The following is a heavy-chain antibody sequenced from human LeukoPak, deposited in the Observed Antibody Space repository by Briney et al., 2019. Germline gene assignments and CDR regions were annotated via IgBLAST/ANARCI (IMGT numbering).Heavy chain of an antibody. V-gene: IGHV1-18*01. CDR2: ISAYNGNT. CDR3: ARDREGFTYSSSPVDY. Sequence: GASVKVSCKASGYTLTSYGISWVRQAPGQGLEWMGWISAYNGNTNYAQKLQGRVTMTTDTSTSTAYMELRSLRSDDTAVYYCARDREGFTYSSSPVDYWGQGTLVTVSS. J-gene: IGHJ4*02. D-gene: IGHD6-6*01. CDR1: GYTLTSYG.